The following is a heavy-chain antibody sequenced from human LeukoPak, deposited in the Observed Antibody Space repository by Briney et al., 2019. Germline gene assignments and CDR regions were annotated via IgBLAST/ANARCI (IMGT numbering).Heavy chain of an antibody. CDR1: GGTFSSYA. Sequence: SVKVSCKASGGTFSSYAISWVRQAPGQGLEWMGRIIPILGIANYAQKFQGRVTITADKSTSTAYMELSSLRSEDTAVYYCAREARTVVTPILGNRFDPWGQGTLVTVSS. CDR3: AREARTVVTPILGNRFDP. V-gene: IGHV1-69*04. CDR2: IIPILGIA. D-gene: IGHD4-23*01. J-gene: IGHJ5*02.